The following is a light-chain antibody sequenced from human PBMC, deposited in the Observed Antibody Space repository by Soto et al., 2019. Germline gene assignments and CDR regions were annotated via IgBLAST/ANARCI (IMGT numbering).Light chain of an antibody. J-gene: IGLJ1*01. CDR1: SSDVGGYNY. Sequence: QSVLTQPASVSGSTGQSITISCIGSSSDVGGYNYVSWYQQHSGKAPKLMIYQDTKRPSGISNRFSGSKSGNTASLTISGLQAEDEADYYCSSYTSNETYVFGNGTKVTVL. CDR2: QDT. CDR3: SSYTSNETYV. V-gene: IGLV2-14*01.